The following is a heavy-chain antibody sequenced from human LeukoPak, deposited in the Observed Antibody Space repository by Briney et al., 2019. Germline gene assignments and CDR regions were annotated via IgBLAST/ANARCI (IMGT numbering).Heavy chain of an antibody. CDR2: ISGSGGNT. D-gene: IGHD1-1*01. CDR1: GLTFSSDA. Sequence: PGGSLRLSCAAPGLTFSSDAMSWVRQAPGKGLEWVSAISGSGGNTYYADSVKGRFTISRDNSKNTLYLQMNSLRAEDTAVYYCAKVSWYNWNDGYFDYWGQGTLVTVSS. J-gene: IGHJ4*02. CDR3: AKVSWYNWNDGYFDY. V-gene: IGHV3-23*01.